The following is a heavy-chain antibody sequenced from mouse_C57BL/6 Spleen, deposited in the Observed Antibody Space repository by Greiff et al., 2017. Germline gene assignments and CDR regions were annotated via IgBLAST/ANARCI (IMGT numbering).Heavy chain of an antibody. J-gene: IGHJ2*01. CDR2: IDPSDSYT. CDR1: GYTFTSYW. D-gene: IGHD3-2*02. Sequence: QVHVKQPGAELVKPGASVKLSCKASGYTFTSYWMQWVKQRPGQGLEWIGEIDPSDSYTNYNQKFKGKATLTVDTSSSTAYMQLSSLTSEDSAVYYCARKILSGPDYWGQGTTLTVSS. CDR3: ARKILSGPDY. V-gene: IGHV1-50*01.